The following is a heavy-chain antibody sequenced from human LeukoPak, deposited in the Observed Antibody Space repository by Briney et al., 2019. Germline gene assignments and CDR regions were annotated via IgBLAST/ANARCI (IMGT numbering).Heavy chain of an antibody. J-gene: IGHJ4*02. V-gene: IGHV3-23*01. Sequence: RSGGSLRLSCAASGFTFSSYAMSWVRQAPGKGLEWVAAISGRGGSTYYADSVKGRFTISRDKSKNTLYLQMNSLRAADTAVYYCAKARGPLTTVTPSDCWGQGTLVTVSS. D-gene: IGHD4-17*01. CDR2: ISGRGGST. CDR1: GFTFSSYA. CDR3: AKARGPLTTVTPSDC.